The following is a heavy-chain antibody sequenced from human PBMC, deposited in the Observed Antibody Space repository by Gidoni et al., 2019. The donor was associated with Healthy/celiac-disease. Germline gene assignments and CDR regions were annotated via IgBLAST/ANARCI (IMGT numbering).Heavy chain of an antibody. D-gene: IGHD6-19*01. Sequence: RQAPGQGLEWMGIINPSGGSTSYAQKFQGRVTMTRDTSTSTVYMELSSLRSEDTAVYYCARDRSSGWYRDGMDVWGQGTTVTVSS. J-gene: IGHJ6*02. V-gene: IGHV1-46*01. CDR3: ARDRSSGWYRDGMDV. CDR2: INPSGGST.